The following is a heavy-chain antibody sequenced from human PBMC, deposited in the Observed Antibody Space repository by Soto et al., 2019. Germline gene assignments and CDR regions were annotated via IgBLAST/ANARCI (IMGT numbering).Heavy chain of an antibody. CDR3: SRGSFGYYGP. Sequence: SLRLSCADSEFTFSRYGMHWVRQAPGKGLEWVGFIRNTPYGGTTDYAASVRGRFTISRDDSESIAYLQMNSLKTEDSGVYYCSRGSFGYYGPWGPGTLVTVSS. V-gene: IGHV3-49*04. CDR2: IRNTPYGGTT. CDR1: EFTFSRYG. J-gene: IGHJ5*02. D-gene: IGHD2-2*03.